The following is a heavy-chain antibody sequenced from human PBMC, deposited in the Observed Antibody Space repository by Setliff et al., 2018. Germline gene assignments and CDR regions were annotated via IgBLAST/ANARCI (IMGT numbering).Heavy chain of an antibody. V-gene: IGHV3-7*01. J-gene: IGHJ4*02. CDR2: IKQDGSEK. D-gene: IGHD2-15*01. Sequence: GGSLRLTCAASGFTFSSYWMSWVRQAPGKGLEWVANIKQDGSEKYYVDSVKGRFTISRDNAKNSLYLQMNSLRAEDTAVYYCARDGGEYWGQGFVVAVSDYWGQGTLVTVSS. CDR1: GFTFSSYW. CDR3: ARDGGEYWGQGFVVAVSDY.